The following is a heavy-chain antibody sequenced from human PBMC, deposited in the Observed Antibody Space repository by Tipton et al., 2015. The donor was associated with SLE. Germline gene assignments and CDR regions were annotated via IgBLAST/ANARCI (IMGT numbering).Heavy chain of an antibody. V-gene: IGHV4-59*01. CDR3: ARIPGSTRAFDI. CDR2: IYYSGNT. Sequence: TLSLTCTVSGGSITDYYWSWIRQPPGKGLEWIGYIYYSGNTNYNPSLKSRVTISVDTSKNHFSLKLSSVTAADTAVYYCARIPGSTRAFDIWGQGTMVTVSS. J-gene: IGHJ3*02. CDR1: GGSITDYY. D-gene: IGHD1-7*01.